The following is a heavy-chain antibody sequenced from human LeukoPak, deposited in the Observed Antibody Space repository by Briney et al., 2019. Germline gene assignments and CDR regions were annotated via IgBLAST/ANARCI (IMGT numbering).Heavy chain of an antibody. V-gene: IGHV1-2*02. J-gene: IGHJ4*02. D-gene: IGHD6-19*01. CDR1: GYTFTGYY. CDR3: ARDPDRGSSGWYRHDY. CDR2: INPNSGGT. Sequence: GASVKVSCKASGYTFTGYYMHWVRQAPGQGLEWMGWINPNSGGTNYAQKFQGRVTMTRDTSISTAYMELSRLRSDDTAVYYCARDPDRGSSGWYRHDYWGQGTLVTVSS.